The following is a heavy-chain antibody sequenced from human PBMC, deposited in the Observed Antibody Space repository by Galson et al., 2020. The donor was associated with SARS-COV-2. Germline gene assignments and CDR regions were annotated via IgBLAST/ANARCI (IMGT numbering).Heavy chain of an antibody. J-gene: IGHJ6*02. Sequence: SETLSLTCTVSDNSISSNNYYWGWIRQPPGKGLEWIGSMSSSWNTYYNPSLKSRVTISLDTSKNQFSLKLSSVTAADTAVYYCARQRGSGISDYGMDVWGQGTTVTVSS. CDR3: ARQRGSGISDYGMDV. CDR1: DNSISSNNYY. D-gene: IGHD3-10*01. V-gene: IGHV4-39*01. CDR2: MSSSWNT.